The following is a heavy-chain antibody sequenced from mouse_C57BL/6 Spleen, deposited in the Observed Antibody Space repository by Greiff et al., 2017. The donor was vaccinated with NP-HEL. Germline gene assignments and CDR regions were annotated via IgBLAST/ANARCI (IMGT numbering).Heavy chain of an antibody. CDR2: INPNNGGT. CDR1: GYTFTDYY. Sequence: EVQLQQSGPELVKPGASVKISCKASGYTFTDYYMNWVKQSHGKSLEWIGDINPNNGGTSYNQKFKGKATLTVDKSSSTAYMELRSLTSEDSAVYYWARSGDSSGLAWFAYWGQGTLVTVSA. J-gene: IGHJ3*01. D-gene: IGHD3-2*02. V-gene: IGHV1-26*01. CDR3: ARSGDSSGLAWFAY.